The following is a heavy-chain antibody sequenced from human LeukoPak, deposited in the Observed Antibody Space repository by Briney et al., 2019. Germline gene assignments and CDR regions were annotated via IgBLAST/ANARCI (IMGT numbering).Heavy chain of an antibody. V-gene: IGHV4-34*01. CDR3: AMSRIAVAGSQTD. CDR2: INHSVST. CDR1: GGSFSVYY. Sequence: SETLSLTCAVYGGSFSVYYWSWIRQPPGKGLEWVGEINHSVSTNYNPCLKSRVTISVDTSKNTSSLKLSSLTAADTAAYYCAMSRIAVAGSQTDWGQGTLVTVSS. J-gene: IGHJ4*02. D-gene: IGHD6-19*01.